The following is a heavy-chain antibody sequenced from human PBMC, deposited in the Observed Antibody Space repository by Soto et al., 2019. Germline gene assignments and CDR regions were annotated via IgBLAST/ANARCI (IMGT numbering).Heavy chain of an antibody. CDR2: ISYDGSNK. CDR1: GFTFSSYG. V-gene: IGHV3-30*18. Sequence: QVQLVESGGGVVQPGRSLRLSCVASGFTFSSYGMHWVRQAPGKGLEWVAVISYDGSNKYYADSVKGRFTISRDNSKNTLYLQMNSLRAEDTAVYYCAKDKVGYSYGYGSIYYYYGMDVWGQGTTVTVSS. CDR3: AKDKVGYSYGYGSIYYYYGMDV. J-gene: IGHJ6*02. D-gene: IGHD5-18*01.